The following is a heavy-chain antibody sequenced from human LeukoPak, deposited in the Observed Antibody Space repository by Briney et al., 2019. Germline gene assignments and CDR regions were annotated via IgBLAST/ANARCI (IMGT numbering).Heavy chain of an antibody. J-gene: IGHJ4*02. V-gene: IGHV1-2*02. Sequence: GASVKVSCKASGYTFTGYYMYWVRQAPGQGLEWMGWINPNSGGTNYAQKFQGRVTMTRDTSISTAYMELSRLRSDDTAVYYCARGRASPSGYYYDYWGQGTLVTVSS. CDR2: INPNSGGT. CDR1: GYTFTGYY. CDR3: ARGRASPSGYYYDY. D-gene: IGHD3-22*01.